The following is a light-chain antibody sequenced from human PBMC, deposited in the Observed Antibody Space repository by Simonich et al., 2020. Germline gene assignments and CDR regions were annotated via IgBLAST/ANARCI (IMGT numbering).Light chain of an antibody. CDR1: SGHSSYT. CDR2: LNSDGSH. Sequence: QLVLTQSPSASASLGASVNLTCTLSSGHSSYTISWHQQQPETGPRYLMKLNSDGSHSKGDGLPDRFSGASSGAERYLTSASLQSEDEADYYCQTWGTGIVVFGGGTKLTVL. V-gene: IGLV4-69*01. J-gene: IGLJ2*01. CDR3: QTWGTGIVV.